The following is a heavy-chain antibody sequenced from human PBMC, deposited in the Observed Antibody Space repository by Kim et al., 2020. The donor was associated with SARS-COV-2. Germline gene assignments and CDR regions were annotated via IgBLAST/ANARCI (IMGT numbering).Heavy chain of an antibody. CDR3: AIGVGGFDLDYYYYYGMDV. CDR2: IYPGDSDT. CDR1: GYSFTSYW. D-gene: IGHD3-16*01. J-gene: IGHJ6*02. Sequence: GESLKISCKGSGYSFTSYWIGWVRQMPGKGLEWMGIIYPGDSDTRYSPSFQGQVTISADKSISTAYLQWSSLKASDTAMYYCAIGVGGFDLDYYYYYGMDVWGQGTTVTVSS. V-gene: IGHV5-51*01.